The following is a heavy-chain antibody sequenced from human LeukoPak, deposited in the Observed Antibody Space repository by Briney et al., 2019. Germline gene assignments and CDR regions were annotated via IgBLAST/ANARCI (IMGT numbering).Heavy chain of an antibody. CDR1: GFTFSSYW. J-gene: IGHJ6*02. CDR2: IKQDGGEK. V-gene: IGHV3-7*05. Sequence: GGSLRLSCAASGFTFSSYWMSWVRQAPGKGPEWVANIKQDGGEKYYVDSVKGRFTISRDKAKNSLYLQMNSLRAEDTAVYYCARSSKAESTRYSSGWYSGPPYYYGMDVWGQGNTVTVSS. D-gene: IGHD6-19*01. CDR3: ARSSKAESTRYSSGWYSGPPYYYGMDV.